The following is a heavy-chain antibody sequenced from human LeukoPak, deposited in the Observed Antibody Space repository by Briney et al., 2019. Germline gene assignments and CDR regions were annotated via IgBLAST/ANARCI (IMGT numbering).Heavy chain of an antibody. V-gene: IGHV3-7*03. CDR2: INQDVSER. CDR1: GFMFSSFW. J-gene: IGHJ2*01. Sequence: GGSLRLSCAASGFMFSSFWMSWVRQAPGKGLEWVANINQDVSERYFVDSVRGRFTISRDNANNAVYLQMSSLRAEDTAAYHCARERDGRFFDFWGRGTLVSVSS. CDR3: ARERDGRFFDF.